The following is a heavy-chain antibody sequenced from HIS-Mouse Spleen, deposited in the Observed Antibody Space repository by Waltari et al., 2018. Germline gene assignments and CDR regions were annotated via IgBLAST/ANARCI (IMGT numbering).Heavy chain of an antibody. CDR1: GGSISSSSYY. CDR2: IYYSGGT. CDR3: AREIPYSSSLYDWYFDL. V-gene: IGHV4-39*07. Sequence: QLQLQESGPGLVKPSETLSLTCTVSGGSISSSSYYWGWIRQPPGKGLEWIGSIYYSGGTYCNPSLKSRVTISVDTAKNQFSRKLSSVTAADTAVYYCAREIPYSSSLYDWYFDLWGRGTLVTVSS. J-gene: IGHJ2*01. D-gene: IGHD6-13*01.